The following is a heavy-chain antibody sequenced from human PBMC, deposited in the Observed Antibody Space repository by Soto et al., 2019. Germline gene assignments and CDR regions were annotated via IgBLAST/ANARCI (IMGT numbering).Heavy chain of an antibody. CDR1: GGSISSGGYS. V-gene: IGHV4-30-2*01. D-gene: IGHD3-22*01. Sequence: SETLSLTCAVSGGSISSGGYSWSWIRQPPGKGLEWIGYIYHSGSTYYNPSLKSRVTISVDRSKNQFSLKLSSVTAADTAVYYCARAVDSSGDRPTNREFDYWGQGTLVTVSS. CDR2: IYHSGST. J-gene: IGHJ4*02. CDR3: ARAVDSSGDRPTNREFDY.